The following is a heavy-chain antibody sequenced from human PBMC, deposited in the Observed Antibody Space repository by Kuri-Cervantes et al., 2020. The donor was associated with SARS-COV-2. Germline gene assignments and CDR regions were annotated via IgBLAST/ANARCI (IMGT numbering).Heavy chain of an antibody. CDR3: ARDGGLHEGYSYGYIDY. CDR1: GCSISSGDYY. V-gene: IGHV4-30-4*08. J-gene: IGHJ4*02. Sequence: SETLSLTCTVSGCSISSGDYYWSWIRQPPGKGLEWIGYIYYSGSTYYNPSVKSRVTISVDTSKNQFSLKLSSVTAADTAVYYCARDGGLHEGYSYGYIDYWGQGTLVTVSS. CDR2: IYYSGST. D-gene: IGHD5-18*01.